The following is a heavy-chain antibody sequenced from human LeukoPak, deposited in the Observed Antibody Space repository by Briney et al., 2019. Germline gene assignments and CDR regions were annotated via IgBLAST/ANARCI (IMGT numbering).Heavy chain of an antibody. Sequence: SETLSLTCTVSGGSISSYYWSWIRQSPGKGLQWIGYISYGGSTNYDSSLKSRLTMSVDTSKNQFSLKLRSVTAADTAVYYCARLKVGTTHPDYWGQGTLVTVSS. CDR1: GGSISSYY. CDR2: ISYGGST. D-gene: IGHD1-26*01. CDR3: ARLKVGTTHPDY. J-gene: IGHJ4*02. V-gene: IGHV4-59*08.